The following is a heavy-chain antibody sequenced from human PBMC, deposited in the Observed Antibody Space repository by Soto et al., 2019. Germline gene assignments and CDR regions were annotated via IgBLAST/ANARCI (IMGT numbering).Heavy chain of an antibody. V-gene: IGHV3-9*01. CDR2: ISWNSGSI. Sequence: PGGSLRLSCAASGFTFDDYAMHWVRRAPGKGLEWVSGISWNSGSIGYADSVKGRFTISRDNAKNSLYLQMNSLRAEDTALYYCAKYPTGAVAGSTYYYYGMDVWGQGTTVTVSS. D-gene: IGHD6-19*01. CDR3: AKYPTGAVAGSTYYYYGMDV. CDR1: GFTFDDYA. J-gene: IGHJ6*02.